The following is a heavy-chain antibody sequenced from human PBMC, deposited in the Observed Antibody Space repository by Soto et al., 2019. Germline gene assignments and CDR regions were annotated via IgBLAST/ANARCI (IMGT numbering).Heavy chain of an antibody. Sequence: QVQLVESGGGVVQPGRSLRLSCAASGFTFSSYGMHWVRQAPGKGLEWVAVISYDGSNKYYADSVKGRFTISRDNSKNTLYLQMNSLRAEDTAVYYCATEYSSGWDYYGMDVWGQGTTVTVSS. CDR2: ISYDGSNK. CDR3: ATEYSSGWDYYGMDV. D-gene: IGHD6-19*01. J-gene: IGHJ6*02. V-gene: IGHV3-30*03. CDR1: GFTFSSYG.